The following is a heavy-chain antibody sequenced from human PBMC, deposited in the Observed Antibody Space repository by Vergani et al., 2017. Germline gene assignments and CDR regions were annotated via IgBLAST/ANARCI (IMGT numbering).Heavy chain of an antibody. J-gene: IGHJ5*02. Sequence: QVQLQQWGAGLLKPSETLSLTCAVYGGSFSGYYWSWIRQPPGKGLEWIGEINHSGSTNYNPSLKSRVTISVDTSKNQFSLKLSSVTAADTAVYYCARGGGANWFDPWGQRTLVTVSS. CDR3: ARGGGANWFDP. CDR2: INHSGST. V-gene: IGHV4-34*01. CDR1: GGSFSGYY. D-gene: IGHD1-26*01.